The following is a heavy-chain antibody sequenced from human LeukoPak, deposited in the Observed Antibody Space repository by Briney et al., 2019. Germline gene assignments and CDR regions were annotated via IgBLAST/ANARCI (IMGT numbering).Heavy chain of an antibody. CDR1: GFTFSIYS. J-gene: IGHJ4*02. D-gene: IGHD6-13*01. CDR3: ARDRESSSWFDY. CDR2: ISSSSSYI. Sequence: GGSLRLSCGASGFTFSIYSMNWVRQAPGKGLEWVSSISSSSSYIYYADSVKCRFTISRDNAKNSLYLQMNSLRAEDTAVYYCARDRESSSWFDYWGQGTLVTVSS. V-gene: IGHV3-21*01.